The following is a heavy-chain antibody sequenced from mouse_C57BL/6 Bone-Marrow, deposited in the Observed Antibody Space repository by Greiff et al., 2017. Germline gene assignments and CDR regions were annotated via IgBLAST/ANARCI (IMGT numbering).Heavy chain of an antibody. CDR3: ARNNYGSDYYAMDY. J-gene: IGHJ4*01. V-gene: IGHV1-81*01. D-gene: IGHD1-1*01. CDR2: IYPRSGNT. Sequence: VKLVESGAELARPGASVKLSCKASGYTFTSYGISWVKQRTGQGLEWIGEIYPRSGNTYYNEKFKGKATLTADKSSSTAYMELRSLTSEDSAVYFCARNNYGSDYYAMDYWGQGTSVTVAS. CDR1: GYTFTSYG.